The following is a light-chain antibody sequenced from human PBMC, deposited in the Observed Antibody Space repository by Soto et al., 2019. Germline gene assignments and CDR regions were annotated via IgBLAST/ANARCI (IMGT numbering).Light chain of an antibody. Sequence: DIQMTQSPSTLSASVGDSVTITCRASQSISSWLAWYQQKPGKAPKLLSYDASSLESGVPSRFSGSGSGTEFTLTISRLQPYDFATYYCQQYNSYSTFGQGTKVEIK. CDR2: DAS. V-gene: IGKV1-5*01. CDR1: QSISSW. J-gene: IGKJ1*01. CDR3: QQYNSYST.